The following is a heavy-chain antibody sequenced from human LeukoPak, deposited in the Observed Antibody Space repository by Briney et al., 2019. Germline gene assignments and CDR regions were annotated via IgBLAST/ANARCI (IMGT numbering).Heavy chain of an antibody. Sequence: SVKASCKTSGGTFSSYGISWVRQAPGQGLEWMGGIIPIFGTANYAQKFQGRVTITADKSTTTAYMELSSLRSEDMAVYYCARTAAGTIPLDYWGQGTLVTVSS. CDR1: GGTFSSYG. CDR3: ARTAAGTIPLDY. CDR2: IIPIFGTA. J-gene: IGHJ4*02. V-gene: IGHV1-69*06. D-gene: IGHD6-13*01.